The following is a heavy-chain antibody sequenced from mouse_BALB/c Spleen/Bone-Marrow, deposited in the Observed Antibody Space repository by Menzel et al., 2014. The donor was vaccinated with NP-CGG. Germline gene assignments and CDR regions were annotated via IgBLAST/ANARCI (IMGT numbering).Heavy chain of an antibody. CDR1: GYTFTNYW. V-gene: IGHV1-7*01. CDR3: ARRDYGGSYGFAY. D-gene: IGHD1-1*01. Sequence: VKLMESGAELAKPGASVKMSCKASGYTFTNYWMHWVKQRPGQGLEWIGYINPSTGYTEYNQKFKDKATLTADKSSSTAYMQLSSLTSEDSSVFYCARRDYGGSYGFAYWGQGTLVTVSA. CDR2: INPSTGYT. J-gene: IGHJ3*01.